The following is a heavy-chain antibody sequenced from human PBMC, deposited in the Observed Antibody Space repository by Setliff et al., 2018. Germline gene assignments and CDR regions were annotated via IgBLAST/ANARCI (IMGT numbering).Heavy chain of an antibody. J-gene: IGHJ4*02. CDR2: ISSRGDFI. V-gene: IGHV3-48*01. CDR3: ARAHYGNIYPEHSFDV. CDR1: GFSFSTYS. Sequence: GESLTISCEASGFSFSTYSMNWVRQAPGKGLEWVSHISSRGDFIYYAQSVKGRFTVSRDNARNSVFPQLNSLRAEDTAVYFCARAHYGNIYPEHSFDVWGQGTLVTVSS. D-gene: IGHD4-4*01.